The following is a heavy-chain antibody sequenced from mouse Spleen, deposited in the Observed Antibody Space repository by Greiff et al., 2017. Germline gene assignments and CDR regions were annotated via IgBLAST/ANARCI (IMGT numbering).Heavy chain of an antibody. CDR3: ARQSDGYYAMDY. V-gene: IGHV5-6*01. Sequence: EVQRVESGGDLVKPGGSLKLSCAASGFTFSSYGMSWVRQTPDKRLEWVATISSGGSYTYYPDSVKGRFTISRDNAKNTLYLQMSSLKSEDTAMYYCARQSDGYYAMDYWGQGTSVTVSS. CDR2: ISSGGSYT. CDR1: GFTFSSYG. D-gene: IGHD2-3*01. J-gene: IGHJ4*01.